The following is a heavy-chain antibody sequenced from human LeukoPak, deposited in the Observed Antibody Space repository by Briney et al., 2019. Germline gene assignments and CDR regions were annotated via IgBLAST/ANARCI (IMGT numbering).Heavy chain of an antibody. V-gene: IGHV3-30*02. CDR2: IWYDGSNK. J-gene: IGHJ4*02. D-gene: IGHD1-14*01. CDR3: AKGASSTGDSLNR. CDR1: GFTFSSYG. Sequence: GGSLRLSCAASGFTFSSYGMHWVRQAPGKGLEWVAVIWYDGSNKYYADSVKGRFTISRDNSKNTLYLQMNSLRAEDTAVYYCAKGASSTGDSLNRWGQGTLVTVSS.